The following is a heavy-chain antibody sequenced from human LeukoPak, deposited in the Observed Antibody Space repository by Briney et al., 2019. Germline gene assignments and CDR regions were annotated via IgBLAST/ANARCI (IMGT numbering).Heavy chain of an antibody. CDR2: ISSSSSYI. J-gene: IGHJ4*02. CDR1: GFTFSSYS. CDR3: ARDPRDDHNSLDY. D-gene: IGHD5-24*01. Sequence: GGSLRLSCAASGFTFSSYSMNWVRQAPGKGLEWVSSISSSSSYIYYADSVKGRFTISRDNPKNSLYLQMGSLRADDTAMYYCARDPRDDHNSLDYWGQGTQVTVSS. V-gene: IGHV3-21*04.